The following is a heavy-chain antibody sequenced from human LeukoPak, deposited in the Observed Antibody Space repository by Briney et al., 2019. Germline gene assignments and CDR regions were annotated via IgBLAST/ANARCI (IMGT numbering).Heavy chain of an antibody. CDR3: ARGIGITMVRGVIMGFDY. CDR1: GGSISSGGYY. CDR2: IYYSGST. J-gene: IGHJ4*02. Sequence: SETLSLTCTVSGGSISSGGYYWSWIRQHPGKGLEWVVYIYYSGSTYYNPSLKSRVTISVDTSKNQFSLKLSSVTAADTAVYYCARGIGITMVRGVIMGFDYWGQGTLVTVSS. D-gene: IGHD3-10*01. V-gene: IGHV4-31*03.